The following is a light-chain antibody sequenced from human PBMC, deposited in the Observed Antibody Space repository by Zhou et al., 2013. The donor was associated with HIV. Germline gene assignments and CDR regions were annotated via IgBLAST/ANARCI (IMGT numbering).Light chain of an antibody. J-gene: IGKJ4*01. Sequence: EIVMTQSPATLSLSPGERATLSCRATQSVGSDLAWYQHKPGQPPRLLIFDASNRATGIPARFTGSGSGTDFTLTISRLEPEDSAVYYCQQRTNWAPPFGGGTRVEI. V-gene: IGKV3-11*01. CDR3: QQRTNWAPP. CDR2: DAS. CDR1: QSVGSD.